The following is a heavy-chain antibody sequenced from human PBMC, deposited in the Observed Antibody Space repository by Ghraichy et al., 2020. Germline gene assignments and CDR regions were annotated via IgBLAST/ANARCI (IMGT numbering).Heavy chain of an antibody. V-gene: IGHV1-8*01. CDR1: GYTFTSHD. CDR3: ATEGIAAAGDFDY. D-gene: IGHD6-13*01. CDR2: MNPNSGNT. Sequence: ASVKVSCKGSGYTFTSHDINWVRQATGQGLEWMGWMNPNSGNTGYAQKFQGRVTMTRDTSTSTAYMELSSLRSEDAAVYYCATEGIAAAGDFDYWGQGTLVTVSS. J-gene: IGHJ4*02.